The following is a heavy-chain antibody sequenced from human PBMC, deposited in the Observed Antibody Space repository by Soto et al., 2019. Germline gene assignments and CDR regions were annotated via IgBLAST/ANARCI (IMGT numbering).Heavy chain of an antibody. CDR1: GGSFSGYY. J-gene: IGHJ4*02. CDR3: ARGKRWIAVADN. Sequence: QVQLQQWGAGLLKPSETLSLTCAVYGGSFSGYYWSWIRQPPGKGLEWIGEINHSGSTNYNPSLKSRVTISVDTSKNQLSLRLSSVTAADTAVYYCARGKRWIAVADNWGQGTLVTVSS. V-gene: IGHV4-34*01. CDR2: INHSGST. D-gene: IGHD6-19*01.